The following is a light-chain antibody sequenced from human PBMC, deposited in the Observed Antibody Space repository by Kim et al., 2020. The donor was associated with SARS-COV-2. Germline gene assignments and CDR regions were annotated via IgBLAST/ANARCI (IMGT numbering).Light chain of an antibody. CDR2: GKN. CDR3: NSRDGSDNSFV. J-gene: IGLJ1*01. V-gene: IGLV3-19*01. Sequence: AMRQTVRITCRGDRLRSHYASWYQQKPGQAPVLVIYGKNNRPSGIPDRFSGSSSGNTTSLTNTGAQAEDEAEYYCNSRDGSDNSFVFATGTKVTVL. CDR1: RLRSHY.